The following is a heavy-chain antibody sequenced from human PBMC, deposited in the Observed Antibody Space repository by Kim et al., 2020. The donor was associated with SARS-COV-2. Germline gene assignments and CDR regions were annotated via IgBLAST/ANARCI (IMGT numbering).Heavy chain of an antibody. CDR3: AREASWEGWLRLKRDAFDI. Sequence: GRFTISRDNSKNTLYLQMNSLRAEDTAVYYCAREASWEGWLRLKRDAFDIWGQGTMVTVSS. D-gene: IGHD5-12*01. J-gene: IGHJ3*02. V-gene: IGHV3-30*01.